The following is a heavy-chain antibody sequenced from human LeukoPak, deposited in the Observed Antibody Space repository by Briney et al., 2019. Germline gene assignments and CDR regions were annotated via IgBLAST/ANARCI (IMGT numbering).Heavy chain of an antibody. CDR2: IRYDGSNK. CDR1: GFTFSSHG. D-gene: IGHD6-19*01. J-gene: IGHJ6*03. Sequence: GGSLRLSCAASGFTFSSHGMHWVRQAPGKGLEWVAFIRYDGSNKYYADSVKGRFTISRDNSKNTLYLQMNSLRAEDTAVYYCARSGAVAGTSYYYYYYYMDVWGKGATVTVSS. V-gene: IGHV3-30*02. CDR3: ARSGAVAGTSYYYYYYYMDV.